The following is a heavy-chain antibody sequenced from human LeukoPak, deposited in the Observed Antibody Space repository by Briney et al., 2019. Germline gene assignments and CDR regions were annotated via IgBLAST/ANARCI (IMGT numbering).Heavy chain of an antibody. Sequence: SVKVSCKASGYTFTSYGISWVRQAPGQGLEWMGGIIPIFGTANYAQKFQGRVTITADESTSTAYMELSSLRSEDTAVYYCARGRLVVPAATPRDYYYYGMDVWGKGTTVTVSS. CDR2: IIPIFGTA. CDR1: GYTFTSYG. CDR3: ARGRLVVPAATPRDYYYYGMDV. D-gene: IGHD2-2*01. V-gene: IGHV1-69*13. J-gene: IGHJ6*04.